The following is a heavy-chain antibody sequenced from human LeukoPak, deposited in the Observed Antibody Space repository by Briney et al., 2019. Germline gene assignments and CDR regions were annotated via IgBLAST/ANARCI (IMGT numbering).Heavy chain of an antibody. D-gene: IGHD3-16*02. CDR2: IRYDGSNK. CDR3: ATQKRVYDYVWGSYRSIYYFDY. J-gene: IGHJ4*02. V-gene: IGHV3-30*02. CDR1: GFTFSSYG. Sequence: PGGSLRLSCAASGFTFSSYGMHWVRQAPGKGLEWVAFIRYDGSNKYYADSVKGRFTISRDNSKNTLYLQMNSLRAEDTAVYYCATQKRVYDYVWGSYRSIYYFDYWGQGILVTVSS.